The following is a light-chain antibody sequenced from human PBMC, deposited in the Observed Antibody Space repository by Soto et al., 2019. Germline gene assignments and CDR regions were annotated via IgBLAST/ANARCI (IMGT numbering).Light chain of an antibody. CDR3: QSFDRSLRGYV. V-gene: IGLV1-40*01. Sequence: QSVLTQPPSVSEAPGQRVTISCTGSSSNIGAGYEAHWYEQVPGTAPKLLIDENNNRPAGVPDRFSGSKSGTSASLAITGIQAEDEDEYYCQSFDRSLRGYVFGTGTKLTVL. J-gene: IGLJ1*01. CDR1: SSNIGAGYE. CDR2: ENN.